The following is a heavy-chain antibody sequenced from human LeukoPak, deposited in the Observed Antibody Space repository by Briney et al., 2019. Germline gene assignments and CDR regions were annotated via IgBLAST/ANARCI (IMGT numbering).Heavy chain of an antibody. Sequence: GGSLRLSCAASGFTFSSYAMSWVRQAPGKGLEWVSAISGSGGSTYYADSVKGRFTISRDNSKNPLYLQMNSLRAEDTAVYYCAKDVSRIADTRSPEYYFDYWGQGTLVTVSS. CDR1: GFTFSSYA. V-gene: IGHV3-23*01. D-gene: IGHD6-13*01. J-gene: IGHJ4*02. CDR2: ISGSGGST. CDR3: AKDVSRIADTRSPEYYFDY.